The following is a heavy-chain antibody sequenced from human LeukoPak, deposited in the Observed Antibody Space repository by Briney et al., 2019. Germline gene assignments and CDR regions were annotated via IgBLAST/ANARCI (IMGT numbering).Heavy chain of an antibody. CDR2: INSDGSST. D-gene: IGHD1-26*01. V-gene: IGHV3-74*01. J-gene: IGHJ3*02. CDR3: ARVGRYSSAFDI. Sequence: AGGSLRLSCAASGFTFSSYWMHWVRQAPGKGLVWVSRINSDGSSTSYADSVKGRFTISRDNAKNTLYLQMNSLRAEDTAVYYCARVGRYSSAFDIWGQGTMVTVSS. CDR1: GFTFSSYW.